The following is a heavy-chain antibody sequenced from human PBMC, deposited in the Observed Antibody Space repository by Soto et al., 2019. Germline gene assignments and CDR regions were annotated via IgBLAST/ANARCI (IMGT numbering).Heavy chain of an antibody. CDR1: GFTFSSYA. CDR3: AREGYDSSGYYYYYSGMDV. D-gene: IGHD3-22*01. J-gene: IGHJ6*02. V-gene: IGHV3-30-3*01. CDR2: ISYDGSNK. Sequence: GGSLRLSCAASGFTFSSYAMHWVRQAPGKGLEWVAVISYDGSNKYYAGSVKGRFTISRDNSKNTLYLQMNSLRAEDTPVYYCAREGYDSSGYYYYYSGMDVWGQGTTVTVSS.